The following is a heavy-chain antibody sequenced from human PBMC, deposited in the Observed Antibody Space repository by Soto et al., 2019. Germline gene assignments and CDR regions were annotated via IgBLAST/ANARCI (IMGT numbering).Heavy chain of an antibody. CDR3: TTSPHRDSERVFV. CDR1: GFTFSTYW. D-gene: IGHD1-26*01. Sequence: EVQLVGSGGGLVQPGGSLRLSCAASGFTFSTYWMSWVRRIPGKGLEWVANIKQDGTEKYYVDSVRGRLTVSRDNAKSSLYLQMNSLRVEDTAVYYCTTSPHRDSERVFVWGQGTTVTVSS. J-gene: IGHJ6*02. V-gene: IGHV3-7*01. CDR2: IKQDGTEK.